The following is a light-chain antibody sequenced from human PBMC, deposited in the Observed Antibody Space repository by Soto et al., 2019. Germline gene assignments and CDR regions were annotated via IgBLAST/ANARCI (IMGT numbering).Light chain of an antibody. J-gene: IGLJ1*01. CDR3: CSYTSYSTYV. Sequence: QSALAQPASVSGSPGQSITISCTGTSSDVGGYNFVSWYQQHQGKAPKPMIFDVSSRPSGVSNRFSGSKSGNTASLTISGLQAEDETDYSCCSYTSYSTYVFGTGTKVTVL. CDR1: SSDVGGYNF. CDR2: DVS. V-gene: IGLV2-14*03.